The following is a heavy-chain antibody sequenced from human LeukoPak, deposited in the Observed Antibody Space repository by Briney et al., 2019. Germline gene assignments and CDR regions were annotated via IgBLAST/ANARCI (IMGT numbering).Heavy chain of an antibody. CDR1: GDSITSGTFY. D-gene: IGHD6-19*01. J-gene: IGHJ5*02. CDR2: MYYSGTT. CDR3: AKSRVNSGWHNWFDP. Sequence: SETLSLTCTVSGDSITSGTFYWGWIRQPPGKGLEWIGSMYYSGTTYYNPSLKSRATITVDTSKNQFSLKLNSVTATDTAVYYCAKSRVNSGWHNWFDPWGQGTLVTVSS. V-gene: IGHV4-39*01.